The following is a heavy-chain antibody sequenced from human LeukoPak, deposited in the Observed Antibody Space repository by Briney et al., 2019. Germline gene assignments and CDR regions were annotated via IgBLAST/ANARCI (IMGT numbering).Heavy chain of an antibody. CDR1: GGSISSSIYY. CDR2: IYYSGST. J-gene: IGHJ4*02. Sequence: SEALSLTCTVSGGSISSSIYYWGWIRQPPGKGLEWIGSIYYSGSTYYNPSLKSRVTISVDTSKNQFSLKLSSVTAADTAVYYCAREEAGGRAGYWGQGTLVTVSS. D-gene: IGHD3-16*01. CDR3: AREEAGGRAGY. V-gene: IGHV4-39*02.